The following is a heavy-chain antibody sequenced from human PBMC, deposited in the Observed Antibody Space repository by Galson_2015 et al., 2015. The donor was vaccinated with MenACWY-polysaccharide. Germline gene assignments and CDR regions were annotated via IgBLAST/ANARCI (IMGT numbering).Heavy chain of an antibody. CDR3: AHRRGDSSTWYITSFDY. CDR1: GFSLRTSGVG. CDR2: IYWDDDK. V-gene: IGHV2-5*02. Sequence: PALVKPTQTLTLTCTFSGFSLRTSGVGVGWMRQPPGKALEWLALIYWDDDKRYSPSLKSRLTITKDTSKNQVVLTMTSMDPVDTATYYCAHRRGDSSTWYITSFDYWGQGTLVTVSS. J-gene: IGHJ4*02. D-gene: IGHD6-13*01.